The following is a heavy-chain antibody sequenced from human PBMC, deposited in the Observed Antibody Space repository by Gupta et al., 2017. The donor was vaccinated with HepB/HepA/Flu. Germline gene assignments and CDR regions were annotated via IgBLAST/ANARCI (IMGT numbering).Heavy chain of an antibody. CDR3: ARDVELMSPGGMGY. D-gene: IGHD6-13*01. V-gene: IGHV3-7*01. CDR1: GFTFRSYW. CDR2: INGDGTEK. J-gene: IGHJ4*02. Sequence: EVQLVESGGSLVQPGGSLRLSCADSGFTFRSYWMTWVRQAPGKGLEWVGNINGDGTEKHYVDFVKGRFTVSRDNAKNSVYLQINNLRVDDTAGYYCARDVELMSPGGMGYWGQVTLVTVSS.